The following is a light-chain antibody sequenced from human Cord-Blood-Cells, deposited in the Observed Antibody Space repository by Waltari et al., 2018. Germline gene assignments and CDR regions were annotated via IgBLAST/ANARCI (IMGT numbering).Light chain of an antibody. J-gene: IGLJ2*01. Sequence: QSALTQPASVSGSPGQSITIPCTGTSSDVGSYNLVSWYQQHPGKAPKLMIYAGSNRPSGVSNRFSGSKSGNTASLTISGLQAEDEADYYCCSYAGSSTLVFGGGTKLTVL. CDR2: AGS. CDR3: CSYAGSSTLV. CDR1: SSDVGSYNL. V-gene: IGLV2-23*01.